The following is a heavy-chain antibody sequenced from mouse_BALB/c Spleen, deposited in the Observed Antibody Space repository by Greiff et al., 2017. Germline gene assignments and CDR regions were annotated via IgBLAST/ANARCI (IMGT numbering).Heavy chain of an antibody. CDR2: ISDGGSYT. CDR3: ARGQYGNVYYCDD. D-gene: IGHD2-10*02. CDR1: GFTFSDYY. Sequence: DVMLVESGGGLVQPGGSLKLSCAASGFTFSDYYMYWVRQTPEKRLEWVATISDGGSYTYYPDSVKGRFTISRDNAKNNLYLQMSSLKSEDTAMYYGARGQYGNVYYCDDWGQGTTLTVSA. V-gene: IGHV5-4*02. J-gene: IGHJ2*01.